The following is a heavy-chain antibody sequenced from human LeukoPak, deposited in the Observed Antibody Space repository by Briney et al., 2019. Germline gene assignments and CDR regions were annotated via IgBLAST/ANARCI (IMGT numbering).Heavy chain of an antibody. CDR1: GVSISTRTYY. Sequence: SETLSLTCTVSGVSISTRTYYWSWIRQPPGKGLEWIGEINHSGGANYNPSLKSRVTISADTSKSQFSLKLGSVTAADTAVYYCARVPLRFLEPFDYWGQGTLVTVSS. CDR2: INHSGGA. V-gene: IGHV4-39*07. J-gene: IGHJ4*02. D-gene: IGHD3-3*01. CDR3: ARVPLRFLEPFDY.